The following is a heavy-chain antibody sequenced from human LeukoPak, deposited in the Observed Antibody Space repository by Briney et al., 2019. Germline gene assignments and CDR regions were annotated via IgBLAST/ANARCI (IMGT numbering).Heavy chain of an antibody. J-gene: IGHJ4*02. CDR1: GGSISSGNW. CDR3: ARIGNYYFDY. D-gene: IGHD1-1*01. V-gene: IGHV4-4*02. CDR2: IYHSGST. Sequence: PSETLSLTCAVSGGSISSGNWWSWVRQPPGKGLEWIGEIYHSGSTNYNPSFKSRVTISVDKSKNQFSLKLTSVTAADTAAYYCARIGNYYFDYWGQGTLVTVSS.